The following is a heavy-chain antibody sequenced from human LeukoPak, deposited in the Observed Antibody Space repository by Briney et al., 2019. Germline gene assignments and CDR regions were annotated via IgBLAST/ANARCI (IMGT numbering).Heavy chain of an antibody. J-gene: IGHJ5*02. V-gene: IGHV4-39*01. CDR2: MYYSGST. CDR1: GGSISSSSYY. D-gene: IGHD2-21*02. Sequence: SETLSLTCTVSGGSISSSSYYWGWLRQPPGKGLEWIGSMYYSGSTYYNPSLKIRFTISVDTSKNQFSLKLSSVTAADTAVYYCARREGYCGGDCSYNWFDPWGQGTLVTVSS. CDR3: ARREGYCGGDCSYNWFDP.